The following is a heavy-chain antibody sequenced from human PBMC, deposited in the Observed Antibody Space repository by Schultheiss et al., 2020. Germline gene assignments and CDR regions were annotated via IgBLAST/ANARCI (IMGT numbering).Heavy chain of an antibody. D-gene: IGHD1-26*01. CDR1: GYTFTSYD. Sequence: ASVKVSCKASGYTFTSYDINWVRQATGQGLEWMGWMNPNSGNTGYAQKFQGRVTMTRNTSISTAYMELSSLRSEDTAVYYCARYPWDYYGMDVWGQGTTVTVSS. CDR3: ARYPWDYYGMDV. J-gene: IGHJ6*02. CDR2: MNPNSGNT. V-gene: IGHV1-8*01.